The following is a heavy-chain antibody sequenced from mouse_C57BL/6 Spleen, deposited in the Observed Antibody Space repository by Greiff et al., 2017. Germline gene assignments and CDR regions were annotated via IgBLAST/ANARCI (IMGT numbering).Heavy chain of an antibody. CDR2: IDPANGNT. Sequence: EVMLVESVAELVRPGASVKLSCTASGFNIKNTYMHWVKQRPEQGLEWIGRIDPANGNTKYAPKFQGKATITADTSSNTAYLQLSSLTSEDTAIYYCARSLHLPYYFDYWGQGTTLTVSS. CDR3: ARSLHLPYYFDY. D-gene: IGHD2-1*01. V-gene: IGHV14-3*01. CDR1: GFNIKNTY. J-gene: IGHJ2*01.